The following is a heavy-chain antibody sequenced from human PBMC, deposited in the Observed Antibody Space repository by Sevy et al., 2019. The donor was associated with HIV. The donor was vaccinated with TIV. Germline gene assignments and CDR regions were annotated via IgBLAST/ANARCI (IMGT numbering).Heavy chain of an antibody. CDR2: ISYSGTNK. D-gene: IGHD2-21*02. CDR3: ARVAVEYCTDDCYHRFDY. J-gene: IGHJ4*02. Sequence: GESLKISCAASEFTFTLYAIHWVRQAPGKGLEWVALISYSGTNKYYADSVKGRFTISRDDSKNTAYLQMNNLRTDDTAVYYCARVAVEYCTDDCYHRFDYWGQGTQVTVSS. CDR1: EFTFTLYA. V-gene: IGHV3-30-3*01.